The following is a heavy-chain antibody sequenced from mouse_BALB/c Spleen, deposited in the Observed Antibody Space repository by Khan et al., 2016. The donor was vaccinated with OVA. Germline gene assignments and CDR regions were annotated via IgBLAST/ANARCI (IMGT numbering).Heavy chain of an antibody. Sequence: QIQLVQSGPELKKPGETVKISCKASGYTFTNYGMNRVKQAPGKGLKWMGWINTYTGEPTYADDFKGRFAFSLETSASTAYLQINNRKNEDTATYFCARSNGNYWFAYWGQGTLVTVSA. CDR1: GYTFTNYG. CDR2: INTYTGEP. V-gene: IGHV9-3-1*01. J-gene: IGHJ3*01. CDR3: ARSNGNYWFAY. D-gene: IGHD2-1*01.